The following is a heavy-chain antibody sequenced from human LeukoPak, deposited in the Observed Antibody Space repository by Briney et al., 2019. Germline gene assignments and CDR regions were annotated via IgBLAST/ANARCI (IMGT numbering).Heavy chain of an antibody. Sequence: GGSLRLSCAASGFTFSNYAMSWVRQAPGKGLEWVSAISGSGGSTYYVDSVKGRFTISRDNSKNTLYLQMNSLRAEDTAVYYCAEAGGSYFRGYYYYMDVWGKGPRSPSP. V-gene: IGHV3-23*01. CDR1: GFTFSNYA. CDR2: ISGSGGST. J-gene: IGHJ6*03. D-gene: IGHD1-26*01. CDR3: AEAGGSYFRGYYYYMDV.